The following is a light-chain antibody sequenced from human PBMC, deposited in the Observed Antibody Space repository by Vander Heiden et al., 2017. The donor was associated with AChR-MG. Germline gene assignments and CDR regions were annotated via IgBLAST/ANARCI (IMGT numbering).Light chain of an antibody. Sequence: QSVLTQPPSASGPPGQRVTISCSGSSSNIGSNYVYWYQQLPGTAPKLLSYRNNQRPSGVPDRLSGSKSDTSASLAISRLRSEDEADYYCAAWDDSLSVVVFGGGTKLTVL. CDR1: SSNIGSNY. V-gene: IGLV1-47*01. CDR2: RNN. J-gene: IGLJ3*02. CDR3: AAWDDSLSVVV.